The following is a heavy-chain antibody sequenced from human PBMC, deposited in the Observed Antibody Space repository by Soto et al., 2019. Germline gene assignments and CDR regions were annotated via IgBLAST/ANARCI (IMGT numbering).Heavy chain of an antibody. CDR2: INPNSGGT. Sequence: GASVKVSCKASGYTFTGYYMHWVRQAPGQGLEWMGWINPNSGGTNYAQKFQGWVTMTRDTSISTAYMELSRLRSDDTAVYYCARARLAAAVYGMDIWGKWTTFTLSS. J-gene: IGHJ6*03. V-gene: IGHV1-2*04. CDR1: GYTFTGYY. CDR3: ARARLAAAVYGMDI. D-gene: IGHD6-13*01.